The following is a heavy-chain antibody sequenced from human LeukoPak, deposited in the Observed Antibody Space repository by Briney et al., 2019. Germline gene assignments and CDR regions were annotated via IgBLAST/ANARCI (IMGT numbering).Heavy chain of an antibody. CDR2: INPNSGGT. V-gene: IGHV1-2*02. J-gene: IGHJ4*02. CDR3: ARGTYYYGSVRIVELFDY. CDR1: GYTFTGYY. Sequence: ASVKVSCKASGYTFTGYYMHWVRQAPGQGLEWMGWINPNSGGTNYAQKFQGRVTMTRDTSISTAYMELSRLRSDDTAVYYCARGTYYYGSVRIVELFDYWGQGTLVTVSS. D-gene: IGHD3-10*01.